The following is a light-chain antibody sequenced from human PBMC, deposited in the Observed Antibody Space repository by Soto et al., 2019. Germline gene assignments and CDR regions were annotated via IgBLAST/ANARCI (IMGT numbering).Light chain of an antibody. Sequence: ENVLSQSPCTLSLSPGERATLSCRASQSVSSSYLAWYQQKPGQAPRLLIYGASSRATGIPDRFSGSGSGTDFTLTISSLEPEDFAVYYCQQRNNWPLTFGGGTKVDIK. V-gene: IGKV3D-20*02. J-gene: IGKJ4*02. CDR3: QQRNNWPLT. CDR1: QSVSSSY. CDR2: GAS.